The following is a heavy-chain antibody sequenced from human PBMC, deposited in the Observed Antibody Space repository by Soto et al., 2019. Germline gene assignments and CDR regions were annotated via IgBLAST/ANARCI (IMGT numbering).Heavy chain of an antibody. J-gene: IGHJ6*02. V-gene: IGHV3-7*01. D-gene: IGHD2-15*01. CDR1: GFTCSSYW. CDR2: IKQDGSEK. CDR3: ARDDDRAYCSGGSCYATRWHYYYYGMDV. Sequence: GGSLRLACAASGFTCSSYWMSWVRQAPGKGLEWVANIKQDGSEKYYVDSVKGRFTISRDNAKNSLYLQMNSLRAEDTAVYYCARDDDRAYCSGGSCYATRWHYYYYGMDVWGQGTTVTVSS.